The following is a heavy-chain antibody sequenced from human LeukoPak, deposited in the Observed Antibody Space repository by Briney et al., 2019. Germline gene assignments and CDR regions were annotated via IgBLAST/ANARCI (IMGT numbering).Heavy chain of an antibody. V-gene: IGHV1-18*01. CDR2: ISAYNGNT. Sequence: ASVKVSCKAPGYTFTSYGISWVRQAPGQGLEWMGWISAYNGNTNYAQKLQGRVTMTTDTSTSTAYMELSRLRYDDTALYYCARGQSLNDYWGQGTLVTVSS. CDR1: GYTFTSYG. J-gene: IGHJ4*02. CDR3: ARGQSLNDY.